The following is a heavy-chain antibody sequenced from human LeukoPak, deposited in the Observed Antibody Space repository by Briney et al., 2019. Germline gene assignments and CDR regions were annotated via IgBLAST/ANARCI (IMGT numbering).Heavy chain of an antibody. CDR2: IYHSGST. D-gene: IGHD5-18*01. Sequence: SETLSLTCAVSGYSISSGYYWGWIRQPPGKGLEWIGSIYHSGSTNYSPSLKSRVTISLDTSKNQFSLKLSSVTAADTAVYYCAGERGYRYGVDYWGQGSLVTVSS. J-gene: IGHJ4*02. V-gene: IGHV4-38-2*02. CDR1: GYSISSGYY. CDR3: AGERGYRYGVDY.